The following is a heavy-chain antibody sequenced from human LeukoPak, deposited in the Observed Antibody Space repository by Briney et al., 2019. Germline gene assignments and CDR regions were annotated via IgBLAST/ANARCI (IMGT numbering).Heavy chain of an antibody. V-gene: IGHV3-30*18. D-gene: IGHD2-15*01. J-gene: IGHJ1*01. CDR2: ISYDGSNK. Sequence: GGSLRLSCAASGFTFSSYGMHWVRQAPGKGLEWVAVISYDGSNKYYADSVKGRFTISRDNSKNTLYLQMNSLRAEDTAVYDCAKDHRYLGYCSGGSCYEYFQHWGQGTLVTVSS. CDR3: AKDHRYLGYCSGGSCYEYFQH. CDR1: GFTFSSYG.